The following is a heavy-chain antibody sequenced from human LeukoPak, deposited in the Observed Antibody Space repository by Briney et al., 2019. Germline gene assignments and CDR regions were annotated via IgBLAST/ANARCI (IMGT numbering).Heavy chain of an antibody. Sequence: SQTLSLTCAISGDSASSNSAAWNWIRQSPSSGLEWLGRTYYRSKWYNDYAVSVKSRITINPDTSKNQFSLQLNSVTPEDTAVYYCAREEREYDILTGYYPYWGQGTLVTVSS. V-gene: IGHV6-1*01. CDR2: TYYRSKWYN. J-gene: IGHJ4*02. CDR3: AREEREYDILTGYYPY. D-gene: IGHD3-9*01. CDR1: GDSASSNSAA.